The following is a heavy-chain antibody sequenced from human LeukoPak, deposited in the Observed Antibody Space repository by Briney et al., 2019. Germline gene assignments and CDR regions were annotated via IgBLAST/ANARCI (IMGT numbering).Heavy chain of an antibody. CDR2: IYKSGNA. CDR1: GGSIANYY. V-gene: IGHV4-59*01. CDR3: ARGSRNSVDY. D-gene: IGHD2/OR15-2a*01. Sequence: SETLSLTCTVSGGSIANYYRTWIRQSPGKGLEWIGYIYKSGNANYNPSLKSRVTISVDTSKNQFSLDLNSVTAADTAVYYCARGSRNSVDYWGQGTLVTVSS. J-gene: IGHJ4*02.